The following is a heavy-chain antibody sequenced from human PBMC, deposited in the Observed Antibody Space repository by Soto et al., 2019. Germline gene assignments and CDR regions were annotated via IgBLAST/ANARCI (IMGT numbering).Heavy chain of an antibody. D-gene: IGHD1-26*01. Sequence: SQTLSLTCGICGDSVSNNGATWNWIRQSPSRGLEWLGRAYYRSRWLYDYATSVRGRITINPDTSKNQFSLQLNSVTPEDTAVYYCARDPPDFNSGFGYWGQGTLVTVSS. CDR3: ARDPPDFNSGFGY. J-gene: IGHJ4*02. V-gene: IGHV6-1*01. CDR2: AYYRSRWLY. CDR1: GDSVSNNGAT.